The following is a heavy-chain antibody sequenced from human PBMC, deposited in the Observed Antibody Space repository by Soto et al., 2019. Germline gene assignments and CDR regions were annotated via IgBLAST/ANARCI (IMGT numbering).Heavy chain of an antibody. V-gene: IGHV3-30*18. J-gene: IGHJ4*02. CDR2: VSYDGSNK. D-gene: IGHD5-18*01. CDR1: GFTISSYG. Sequence: QVQLVESGGGVVQPGRSLRLSCAASGFTISSYGMHWVRQAPGKGLEWVAVVSYDGSNKYYADSVKGRFTISRDNSKNTLYLQMNSLRAEDTAVYYCAKDILRGYSYGVDYWGQGTLVTVSS. CDR3: AKDILRGYSYGVDY.